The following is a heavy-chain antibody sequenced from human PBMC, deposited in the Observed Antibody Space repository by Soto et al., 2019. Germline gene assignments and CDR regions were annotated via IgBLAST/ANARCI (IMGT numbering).Heavy chain of an antibody. J-gene: IGHJ6*02. CDR2: IWYDGSNK. D-gene: IGHD4-17*01. CDR3: ARDQGGDYPYYYYGMDV. CDR1: GFTFSSYG. V-gene: IGHV3-33*01. Sequence: GGSLRLSCAASGFTFSSYGMHWVRQAPGKGLEWVAVIWYDGSNKYYADSVKGRFTISRDNSKNTLYLQMNSLRAEDTAVYYCARDQGGDYPYYYYGMDVWGQGTTVTVS.